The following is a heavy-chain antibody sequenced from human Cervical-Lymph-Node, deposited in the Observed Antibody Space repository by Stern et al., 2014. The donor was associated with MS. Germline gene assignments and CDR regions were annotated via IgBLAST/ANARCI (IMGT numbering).Heavy chain of an antibody. V-gene: IGHV3-7*01. CDR3: ARQRGSYSFDF. D-gene: IGHD1-26*01. CDR1: GFTFSNFW. CDR2: INQDGSEK. Sequence: EVQLVESGGDLVQPGGSLRLSCAASGFTFSNFWMTWVRQAPGKGLEWVANINQDGSEKYHVDSVKGRFTIFRDNAKNSLYIQMNGLRGEDTAVYYCARQRGSYSFDFWGQGTLVTVSS. J-gene: IGHJ4*02.